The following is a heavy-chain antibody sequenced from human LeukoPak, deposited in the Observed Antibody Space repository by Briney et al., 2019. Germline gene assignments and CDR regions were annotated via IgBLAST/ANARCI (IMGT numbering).Heavy chain of an antibody. J-gene: IGHJ4*02. CDR1: GGSISSSSYY. D-gene: IGHD3-9*01. CDR3: ARHSLGYFSPPFDY. Sequence: PSETLSLTCSVSGGSISSSSYYWGWIRQPPGKGLEWIGSIYYSGSTYYNPSLKSRVTISVDTSKNQFSLKLSSVTAADTAVYYCARHSLGYFSPPFDYWGQGTLVTVSS. CDR2: IYYSGST. V-gene: IGHV4-39*01.